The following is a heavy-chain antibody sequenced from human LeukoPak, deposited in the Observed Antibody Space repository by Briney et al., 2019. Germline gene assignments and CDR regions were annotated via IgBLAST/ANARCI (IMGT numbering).Heavy chain of an antibody. Sequence: GEALKIFCKGSGYSFTSYWIGWVRPMPGKRLEWMGIIYPGDSDTRYSPSFQGQVTISADTSISTAYLQWSSLKASDTAMYCCARHYDSSGLGDWGQGTLVTVSS. V-gene: IGHV5-51*01. D-gene: IGHD3-22*01. CDR1: GYSFTSYW. CDR3: ARHYDSSGLGD. CDR2: IYPGDSDT. J-gene: IGHJ4*02.